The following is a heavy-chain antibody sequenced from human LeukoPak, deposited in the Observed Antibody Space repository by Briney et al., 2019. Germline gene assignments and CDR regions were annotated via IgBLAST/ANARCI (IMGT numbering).Heavy chain of an antibody. CDR3: ATARNDYDTNGFSVLDY. V-gene: IGHV3-33*01. CDR2: IWYDGSNK. Sequence: GGSLRLSCGASGFSFSAYGMHWVRQAPGKGLEWVAVIWYDGSNKDYADSVKGRFTISRDNSQNTLYLQMNSLRAEDTAAYYCATARNDYDTNGFSVLDYWGQGTLVTVSS. D-gene: IGHD3-22*01. CDR1: GFSFSAYG. J-gene: IGHJ4*02.